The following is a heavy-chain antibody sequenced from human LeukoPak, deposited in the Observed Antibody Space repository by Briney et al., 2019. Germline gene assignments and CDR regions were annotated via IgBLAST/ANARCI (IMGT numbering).Heavy chain of an antibody. D-gene: IGHD6-25*01. J-gene: IGHJ4*02. CDR1: LGSISSYY. CDR2: VSYSGST. V-gene: IGHV4-59*01. Sequence: SETLSLTCTVSLGSISSYYWSWIRQAPGEGLEWIGYVSYSGSTNYNPSLKSRVTISVDTSKNQFSLRLSSVTAADTALYYCARGGQRPFDYWGQGTLVTVSS. CDR3: ARGGQRPFDY.